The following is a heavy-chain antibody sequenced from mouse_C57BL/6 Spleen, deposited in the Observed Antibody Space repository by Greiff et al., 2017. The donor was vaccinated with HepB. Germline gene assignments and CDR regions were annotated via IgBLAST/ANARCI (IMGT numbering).Heavy chain of an antibody. V-gene: IGHV1-22*01. Sequence: EVQLVESGPELVKPGASVKMSCKASGYTFTDYNMHWVKQSHGKSLEWIGYINPNNGGTSYNQKFKGKATLTVNKSSSTAYMELRSLTSEDSAVYYCARESRYYGKGDYFDYWGQGTTLTVSS. D-gene: IGHD1-1*01. CDR2: INPNNGGT. CDR3: ARESRYYGKGDYFDY. J-gene: IGHJ2*01. CDR1: GYTFTDYN.